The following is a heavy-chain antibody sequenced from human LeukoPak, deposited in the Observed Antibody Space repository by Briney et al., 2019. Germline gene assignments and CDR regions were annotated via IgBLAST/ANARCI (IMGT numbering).Heavy chain of an antibody. Sequence: GGSLRLSCAASGFIFSGYWMSWVRQAPGKGLEWVANIKQDGGDKNYVDSVKGRFTISRDNVKKSRYLQMNSLRADDTAVYYCARDLPDILAGYSDDAFDIWGQGTMVTVSS. D-gene: IGHD3-9*01. J-gene: IGHJ3*02. CDR2: IKQDGGDK. CDR1: GFIFSGYW. V-gene: IGHV3-7*03. CDR3: ARDLPDILAGYSDDAFDI.